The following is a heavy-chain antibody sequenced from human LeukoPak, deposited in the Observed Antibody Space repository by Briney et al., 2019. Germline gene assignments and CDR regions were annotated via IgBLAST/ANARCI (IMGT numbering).Heavy chain of an antibody. D-gene: IGHD1-26*01. CDR2: IYPGDSDT. CDR1: GYSFTSYW. V-gene: IGHV5-51*01. Sequence: LGESLKICCKGSGYSFTSYWIGAVRQMLGKGLEWKGIIYPGDSDTRYSPSFQGQVTISADKSISTAYLQWSSLKASGTAMYYCARRSGSYYVFDYWGQGTLVTVSS. CDR3: ARRSGSYYVFDY. J-gene: IGHJ4*02.